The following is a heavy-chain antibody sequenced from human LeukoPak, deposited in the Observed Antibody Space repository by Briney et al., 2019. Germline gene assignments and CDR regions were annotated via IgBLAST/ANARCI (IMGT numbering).Heavy chain of an antibody. D-gene: IGHD2-2*01. Sequence: GGSLRLPCAASGFTFSSYAMHWVRQAPGKGLEWVAVISYDGSNKYYADSVKGRFTISRDNSKNTLYLQMNSLRAEDTAVYYCASLGGIVVVPAAIWDWFDPWGQGTLVTVSS. J-gene: IGHJ5*02. CDR3: ASLGGIVVVPAAIWDWFDP. CDR2: ISYDGSNK. V-gene: IGHV3-30-3*01. CDR1: GFTFSSYA.